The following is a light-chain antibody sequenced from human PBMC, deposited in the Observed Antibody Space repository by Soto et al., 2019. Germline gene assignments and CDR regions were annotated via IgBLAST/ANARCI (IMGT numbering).Light chain of an antibody. CDR3: QQYGSSGT. J-gene: IGKJ1*01. CDR1: ESIRTW. Sequence: TQSPSTLSASIGDRVTITCRASESIRTWLAWYQQKPGQAPRLLIYGASNRATGIPDRFSGSGSGTDFTLTIRRLEPEDFAVYYCQQYGSSGTFGQGTKVDIK. V-gene: IGKV3-20*01. CDR2: GAS.